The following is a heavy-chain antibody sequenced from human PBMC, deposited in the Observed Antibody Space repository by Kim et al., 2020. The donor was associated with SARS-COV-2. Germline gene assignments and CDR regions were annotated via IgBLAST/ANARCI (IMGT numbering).Heavy chain of an antibody. CDR2: T. D-gene: IGHD6-6*01. V-gene: IGHV4-34*01. CDR3: ARVGSSSSIDY. Sequence: TNYNPSLKSRVTISVDTSKNQFSLKLSSVTAADTAVYYCARVGSSSSIDYWGQGTLVTVSS. J-gene: IGHJ4*02.